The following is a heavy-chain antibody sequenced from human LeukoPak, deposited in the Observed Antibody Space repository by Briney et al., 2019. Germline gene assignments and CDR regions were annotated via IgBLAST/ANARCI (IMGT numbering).Heavy chain of an antibody. Sequence: GGSLRLSCAASGFTFSSYGMHWVRQAPGKGLEWVAVISHDGSNKYYADSVKGRFTISRDNSKNTLYLQMNSLRAEDTAVYYCAKDSATYYYDSSGYYFDYWGQGTLVTVSS. CDR2: ISHDGSNK. J-gene: IGHJ4*02. V-gene: IGHV3-30*18. CDR3: AKDSATYYYDSSGYYFDY. D-gene: IGHD3-22*01. CDR1: GFTFSSYG.